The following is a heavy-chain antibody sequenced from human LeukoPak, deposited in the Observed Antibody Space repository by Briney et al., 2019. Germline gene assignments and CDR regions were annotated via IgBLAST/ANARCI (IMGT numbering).Heavy chain of an antibody. Sequence: AGGSLRLSCEASGFTFRSYSMNWVRQAPGKGLEWISYISGSSNSTYYADSVKGRFTISRDNAKNSLYLQMNSLRDEDTAVYYCARDRGPCIVPAGTVGMDVWGQGTTVIVSS. V-gene: IGHV3-48*02. J-gene: IGHJ6*02. D-gene: IGHD2-2*01. CDR1: GFTFRSYS. CDR3: ARDRGPCIVPAGTVGMDV. CDR2: ISGSSNST.